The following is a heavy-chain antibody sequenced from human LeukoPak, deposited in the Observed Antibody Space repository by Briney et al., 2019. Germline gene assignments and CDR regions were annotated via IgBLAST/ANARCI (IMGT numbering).Heavy chain of an antibody. D-gene: IGHD3-22*01. V-gene: IGHV3-21*01. CDR2: ISGSSSYI. CDR1: GFTFSTYN. Sequence: GGSLRLSCAASGFTFSTYNMNWVRQAPGKGLEWVSSISGSSSYIYYADSVKGRFTISRDNAKNSLYLQMNSLRAEDTAVYYCASLQDYYDSSGFDYWGQGTLVTVSS. J-gene: IGHJ4*02. CDR3: ASLQDYYDSSGFDY.